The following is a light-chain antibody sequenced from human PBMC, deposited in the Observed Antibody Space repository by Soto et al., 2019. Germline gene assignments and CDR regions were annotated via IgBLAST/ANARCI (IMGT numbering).Light chain of an antibody. CDR2: EVS. V-gene: IGLV2-8*01. CDR3: ISYAGSNNYV. J-gene: IGLJ1*01. CDR1: SSDVGGYSS. Sequence: QSVLTQPPSASGSPGQSVTISCTGTSSDVGGYSSVAWFQHHPGKAPKLMIYEVSKRPSGVPDRFSGSKSGNTASLTVSGLQAEDEAVYYCISYAGSNNYVFGTGTKLTVL.